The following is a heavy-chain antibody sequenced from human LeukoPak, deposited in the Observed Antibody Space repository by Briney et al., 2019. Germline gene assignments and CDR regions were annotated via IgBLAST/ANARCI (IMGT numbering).Heavy chain of an antibody. J-gene: IGHJ5*02. CDR2: INPNSGGT. Sequence: ASVKVSCKASGYSFTGYYMHWVRQAPGQGLEWMGWINPNSGGTNYAQKFQGRVTMTRDTSISTAYMELSRLRSDDTAVYHCARDRRILGWFDPWGQGTLVTVSS. CDR3: ARDRRILGWFDP. D-gene: IGHD2-15*01. V-gene: IGHV1-2*02. CDR1: GYSFTGYY.